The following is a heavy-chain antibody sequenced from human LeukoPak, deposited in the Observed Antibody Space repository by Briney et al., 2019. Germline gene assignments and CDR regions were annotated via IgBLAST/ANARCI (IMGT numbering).Heavy chain of an antibody. Sequence: PGGSLRLSCAASGFTFSDYHMTWIRQAPGKGLEYVSFIYTTASRIDYADSVKGRFTISRDNAVGSLYLQMNSLRAEDTAVYYCARDDGPREWTVTTRGAFDIWGQGTMVTVSS. V-gene: IGHV3-11*04. CDR2: IYTTASRI. CDR1: GFTFSDYH. CDR3: ARDDGPREWTVTTRGAFDI. J-gene: IGHJ3*02. D-gene: IGHD4-17*01.